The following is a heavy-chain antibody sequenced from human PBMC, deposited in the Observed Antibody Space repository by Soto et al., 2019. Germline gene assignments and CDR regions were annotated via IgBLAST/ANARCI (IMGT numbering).Heavy chain of an antibody. J-gene: IGHJ5*02. CDR3: ARGVAAGHYNWFDP. D-gene: IGHD6-13*01. CDR1: GGSVSSGSYY. V-gene: IGHV4-61*01. Sequence: QVQLQESGPGLVKPSETLSLTCTVSGGSVSSGSYYWSWIRQPPGKGLEWIGYIYYSGSTNYNPSLKSRVTISVDTSKNQFSLKLSSVTAADTAVNYCARGVAAGHYNWFDPWGQGTLVTVSS. CDR2: IYYSGST.